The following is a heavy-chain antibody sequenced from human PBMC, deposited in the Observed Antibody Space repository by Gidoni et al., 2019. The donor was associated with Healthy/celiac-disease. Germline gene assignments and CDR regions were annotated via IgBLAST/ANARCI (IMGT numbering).Heavy chain of an antibody. CDR2: ISGSGGST. Sequence: EVQLLESGGGLVQPGGSLRLSCAASGFTFSSYAMSWVRPAPGKGLEWVSAISGSGGSTYYADSVKGRFTISRDNSKNTLYLQMNSLRAEDTAVYYCANEGGAGGWLRPAAVPGYYYYMDVWGKGTTVTVSS. V-gene: IGHV3-23*01. CDR1: GFTFSSYA. D-gene: IGHD5-12*01. J-gene: IGHJ6*03. CDR3: ANEGGAGGWLRPAAVPGYYYYMDV.